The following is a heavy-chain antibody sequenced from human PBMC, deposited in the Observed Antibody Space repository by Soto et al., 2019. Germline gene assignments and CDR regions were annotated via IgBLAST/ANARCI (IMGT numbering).Heavy chain of an antibody. V-gene: IGHV3-23*01. D-gene: IGHD1-26*01. CDR3: AKDQGGSQNDRFDY. J-gene: IGHJ4*02. Sequence: PGGSLRLSCAASGFTFRSYAMSWVRQAPGKGLEWVSAISYSGGSTYYADSVKGRFTISRDNSKNTLYLQMNSLRAEDTAIYYCAKDQGGSQNDRFDYWGQGTLVTVSS. CDR2: ISYSGGST. CDR1: GFTFRSYA.